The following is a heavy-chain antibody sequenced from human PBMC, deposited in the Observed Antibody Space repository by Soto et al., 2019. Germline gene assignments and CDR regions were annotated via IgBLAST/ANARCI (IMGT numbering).Heavy chain of an antibody. CDR1: GFPFSNAW. D-gene: IGHD3-3*01. Sequence: PGGSLRLSCAASGFPFSNAWMNWVRQAPGKGLEWVGRIKSKTDGGTTDYAAPVKGRFTISRDDSKNTLYLQMNSLKTEDTAVYYCTTDWSLDFWSGYEYYFDYWGQGTLVTVSS. J-gene: IGHJ4*02. CDR3: TTDWSLDFWSGYEYYFDY. V-gene: IGHV3-15*07. CDR2: IKSKTDGGTT.